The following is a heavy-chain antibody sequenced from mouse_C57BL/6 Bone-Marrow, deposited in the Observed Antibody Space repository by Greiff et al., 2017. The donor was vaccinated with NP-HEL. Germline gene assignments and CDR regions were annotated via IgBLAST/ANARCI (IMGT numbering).Heavy chain of an antibody. J-gene: IGHJ4*01. CDR3: ARQGFGYYAMDY. CDR2: ISSGGSYT. D-gene: IGHD3-2*02. V-gene: IGHV5-6*01. CDR1: GFTFSSYG. Sequence: EVKLVESGGDLVKPGGSLKLSCAASGFTFSSYGMSWVRQTPDKRLEWVATISSGGSYTYYPDSVQGRFTISRDNAKNTLYLQMSSLKSEDTAMYYCARQGFGYYAMDYWGQGTSVTVSS.